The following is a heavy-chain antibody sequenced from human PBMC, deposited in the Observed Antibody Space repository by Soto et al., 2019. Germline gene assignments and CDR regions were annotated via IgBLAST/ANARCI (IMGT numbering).Heavy chain of an antibody. CDR2: ITETGGET. V-gene: IGHV3-23*01. J-gene: IGHJ6*02. CDR1: GFTVSKFV. CDR3: TKASPDRHHMDV. Sequence: GGSLRLSCAASGFTVSKFVMRWVRQTPGKGLEWVSTITETGGETYYTDSVKGRFTISRDNSKNTLYLQMTSLRAEDTALYYCTKASPDRHHMDVWGQGTTVTVSS.